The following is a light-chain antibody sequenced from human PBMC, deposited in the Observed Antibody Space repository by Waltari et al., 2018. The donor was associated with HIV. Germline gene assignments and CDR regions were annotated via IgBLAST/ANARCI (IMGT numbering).Light chain of an antibody. CDR3: QSYDSSLRASV. CDR1: RSNIGAGYF. Sequence: QSALTQPPSVSGAPGQRVTIPCTGNRSNIGAGYFVHWYQHLPVTAPKRLVYSDINRPSGFPDRFSGSKSGTSASLVITGLHAEDEADYYCQSYDSSLRASVFGGGTKLTVL. CDR2: SDI. V-gene: IGLV1-40*01. J-gene: IGLJ2*01.